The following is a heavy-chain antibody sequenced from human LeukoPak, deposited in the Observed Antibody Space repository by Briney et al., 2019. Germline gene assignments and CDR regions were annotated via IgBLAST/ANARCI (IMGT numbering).Heavy chain of an antibody. V-gene: IGHV1-18*01. CDR2: ISAYNGNT. J-gene: IGHJ4*02. CDR3: ARGEGTYYDFWSGYDY. Sequence: ASVKVSCKASGYTFTSYGTSWVRQAPGQGLEWMGWISAYNGNTNYAQKLQGRVTMTTDTSTSTAYMELRSLRSDDTAVYYCARGEGTYYDFWSGYDYWGQGTLVTVSS. CDR1: GYTFTSYG. D-gene: IGHD3-3*01.